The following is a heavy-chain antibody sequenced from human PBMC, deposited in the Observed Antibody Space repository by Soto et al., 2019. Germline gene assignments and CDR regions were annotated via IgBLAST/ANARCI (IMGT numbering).Heavy chain of an antibody. CDR3: ARGRLTGKNNWFDP. V-gene: IGHV3-53*01. J-gene: IGHJ5*02. CDR2: VYDDGRT. CDR1: GFTVSSSY. Sequence: GSLRLSCAASGFTVSSSYMSWVRQAPGKGLEWVSVVYDDGRTSFADSVKGRFIISRDNPKNTLYLQMNSLRAEDTAVYYCARGRLTGKNNWFDPWGQGVLVTVSS. D-gene: IGHD3-9*01.